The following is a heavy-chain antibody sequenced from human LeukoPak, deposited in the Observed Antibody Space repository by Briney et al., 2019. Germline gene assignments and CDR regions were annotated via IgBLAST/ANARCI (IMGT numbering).Heavy chain of an antibody. J-gene: IGHJ4*02. CDR1: GFTFSSYG. CDR3: AKDRGSSGWYEGPLFDY. V-gene: IGHV3-30*02. CDR2: IRYDGSNK. D-gene: IGHD6-19*01. Sequence: PGGSLRLSCAASGFTFSSYGMHWVRQAPGKGLEWVAFIRYDGSNKYYADSVKGRFTISRDNSKNTLYLQMNSLRAEDTAVYYCAKDRGSSGWYEGPLFDYWGQGTPVTVSS.